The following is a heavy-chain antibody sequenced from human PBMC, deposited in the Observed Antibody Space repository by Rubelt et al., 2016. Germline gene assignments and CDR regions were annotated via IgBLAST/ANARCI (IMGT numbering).Heavy chain of an antibody. D-gene: IGHD6-13*01. V-gene: IGHV1-69*01. CDR3: AREQQLVGGWFDP. CDR1: GGTFSSYA. CDR2: IIPIFGTA. J-gene: IGHJ5*02. Sequence: QVQLVQSGAEVKKPGSSVKVSCQASGGTFSSYAISWVRQAPGQGLEWMGGIIPIFGTANYAQKFQGRVTITADETTSTAYMELSSLGSEDTAGYYCAREQQLVGGWFDPWGQGTLVTVSS.